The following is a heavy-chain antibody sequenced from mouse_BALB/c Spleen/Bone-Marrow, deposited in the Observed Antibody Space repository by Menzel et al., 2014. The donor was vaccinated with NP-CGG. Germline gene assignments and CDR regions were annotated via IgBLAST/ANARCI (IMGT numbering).Heavy chain of an antibody. CDR3: ARSGYYGSSYYFDY. D-gene: IGHD1-1*01. CDR2: INPGSGGT. V-gene: IGHV1-54*01. J-gene: IGHJ2*01. Sequence: VQVVESGAELVRPGTSVKVSCKASGYAFTNYLIEWVKQRPGQGLEWIGVINPGSGGTNYNEKFKGKATLTADKSSSTAYMQLSSLTSDDSAVYFCARSGYYGSSYYFDYWGQGTTLTVSS. CDR1: GYAFTNYL.